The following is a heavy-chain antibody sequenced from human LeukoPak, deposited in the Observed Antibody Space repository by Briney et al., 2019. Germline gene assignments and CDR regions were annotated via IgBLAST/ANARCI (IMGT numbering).Heavy chain of an antibody. D-gene: IGHD3-10*01. J-gene: IGHJ4*02. V-gene: IGHV3-20*04. Sequence: TGGSLRLSCAASGFTFEDNGMSWVRQAPGKGLEWASGLNWNGGSTGYADSVKGRFTISRDNARNSLYLQMNSLRTEDTALYYCATHSYYYGSGSYPHYLDYWGQGTLVTVSA. CDR1: GFTFEDNG. CDR2: LNWNGGST. CDR3: ATHSYYYGSGSYPHYLDY.